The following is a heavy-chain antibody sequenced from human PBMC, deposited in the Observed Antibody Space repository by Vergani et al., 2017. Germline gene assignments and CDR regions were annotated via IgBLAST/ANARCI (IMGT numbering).Heavy chain of an antibody. Sequence: EVQLLESGGDLVQPGGSLRLSCAASGFTFIMHAMRWVRQAPGKGLEWVSTPSASDRRTHYADSVKGRFTISRDNSKNTLFLHMNSLRPEDTAVYYCAKVGRSEVAGTFGAFDIWGQGTMVTVSS. CDR2: PSASDRRT. CDR1: GFTFIMHA. V-gene: IGHV3-23*01. J-gene: IGHJ3*02. D-gene: IGHD6-19*01. CDR3: AKVGRSEVAGTFGAFDI.